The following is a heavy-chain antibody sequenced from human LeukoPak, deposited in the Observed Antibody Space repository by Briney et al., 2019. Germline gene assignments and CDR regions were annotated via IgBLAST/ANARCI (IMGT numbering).Heavy chain of an antibody. D-gene: IGHD6-19*01. J-gene: IGHJ6*03. CDR3: ARDQWLAHYYYMDV. CDR1: GFSFSRYS. CDR2: VSTSSSYI. V-gene: IGHV3-21*01. Sequence: PGGSLRLSCAASGFSFSRYSMNWVRQAPGRGLEWVSSVSTSSSYIYYADSLKGRFTISRDNAKKSLYLQMNSLRAEDTAIYYCARDQWLAHYYYMDVWGKGTSVTVSS.